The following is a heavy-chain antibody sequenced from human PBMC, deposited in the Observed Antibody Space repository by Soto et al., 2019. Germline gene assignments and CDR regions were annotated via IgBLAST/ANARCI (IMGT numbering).Heavy chain of an antibody. V-gene: IGHV3-30*03. Sequence: QVQLVESGGGVVQPGRSLRLSCAASGFTFSSYGMHWVRQAPGKGLEWVAVISKDGNVKYYAESVKGRFTISRDNSKHTWYLKMSSLGAEDTAAYYGTGEVASGYWGQGTMVTVSS. CDR3: TGEVASGY. J-gene: IGHJ4*02. CDR1: GFTFSSYG. D-gene: IGHD2-8*02. CDR2: ISKDGNVK.